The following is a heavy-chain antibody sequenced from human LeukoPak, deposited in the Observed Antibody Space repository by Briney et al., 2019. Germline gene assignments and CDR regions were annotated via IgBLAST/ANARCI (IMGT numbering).Heavy chain of an antibody. CDR2: IFNRGST. V-gene: IGHV4-59*11. Sequence: SETLSLTCTVSGVSISSHYWSWIRQSPGKGLEWIGYIFNRGSTNYCPSLKSRVTMSVDASKNQFSLKLSSVTAADTAVYYCARDTAIFEYWGQGTLVSVSS. CDR1: GVSISSHY. D-gene: IGHD5-18*01. CDR3: ARDTAIFEY. J-gene: IGHJ4*02.